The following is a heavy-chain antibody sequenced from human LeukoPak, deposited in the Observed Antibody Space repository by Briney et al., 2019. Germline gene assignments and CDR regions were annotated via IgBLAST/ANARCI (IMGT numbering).Heavy chain of an antibody. CDR2: IYYSGNI. J-gene: IGHJ4*02. CDR1: GGSISSYY. CDR3: ARASLSSPGPFDY. D-gene: IGHD6-6*01. V-gene: IGHV4-59*01. Sequence: SETLSLIWNVSGGSISSYYWSWIRQPPGKGLEWIGYIYYSGNINYNPSLKSRATISVDTSKNQFSLKLTSVTAADTAVYYCARASLSSPGPFDYWGQGTLVTVSS.